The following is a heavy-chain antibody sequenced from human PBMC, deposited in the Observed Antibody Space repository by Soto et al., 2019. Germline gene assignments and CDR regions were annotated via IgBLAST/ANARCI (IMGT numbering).Heavy chain of an antibody. J-gene: IGHJ4*02. V-gene: IGHV3-21*01. Sequence: PGGSLRLSCAASGFTFSSYSMNWVRQAPGKGLEWVSSISSSSSYMYYADSLKGRFTISRDNAKNSLYLQVNSLRAEDTAVYYCARAYCRGGSCYSGDLFDYWGQGTLVTVSS. CDR3: ARAYCRGGSCYSGDLFDY. D-gene: IGHD2-15*01. CDR1: GFTFSSYS. CDR2: ISSSSSYM.